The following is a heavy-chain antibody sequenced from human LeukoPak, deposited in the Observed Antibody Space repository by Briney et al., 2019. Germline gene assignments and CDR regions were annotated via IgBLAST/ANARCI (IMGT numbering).Heavy chain of an antibody. Sequence: GGSLRLSCAASGFTFSTYSMNWVRQAPGKGLEWVSSISRESKYILYADSVKGRFSVSRDNAKNSMFLQITSLRAEDSAVYYCARDSEASCDYWGQGTLVTVSS. D-gene: IGHD6-6*01. CDR2: ISRESKYI. V-gene: IGHV3-21*01. CDR1: GFTFSTYS. J-gene: IGHJ4*02. CDR3: ARDSEASCDY.